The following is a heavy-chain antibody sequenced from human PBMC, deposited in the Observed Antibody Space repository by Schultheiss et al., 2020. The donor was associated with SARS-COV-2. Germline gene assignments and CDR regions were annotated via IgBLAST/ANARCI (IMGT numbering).Heavy chain of an antibody. CDR3: ARAPDYYYDSSGTGIDY. V-gene: IGHV4-34*01. CDR2: INHSGST. D-gene: IGHD3-22*01. CDR1: GFTFSSYA. Sequence: GSLRLSCAASGFTFSSYAMSWVRQAPGKGLEWIGEINHSGSTNYNPSLKSRVTISVDTSKNQFSLKLSSVTAADTAVYYCARAPDYYYDSSGTGIDYWGQGTLVTVSS. J-gene: IGHJ4*02.